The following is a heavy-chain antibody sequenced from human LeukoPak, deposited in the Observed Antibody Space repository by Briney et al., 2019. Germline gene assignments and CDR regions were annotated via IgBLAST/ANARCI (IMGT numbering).Heavy chain of an antibody. V-gene: IGHV2-26*01. CDR1: GFALSNARVG. D-gene: IGHD5-18*01. CDR3: ARIAPHTALVTNWFAP. CDR2: IFWYDEK. J-gene: IGHJ5*02. Sequence: SGPVLVKPTEPLTLTCTVSGFALSNARVGVSWIRHPPGKALEWIAHIFWYDEKSYSTSLKSRLTISKDTSKSQVVLTMTNMDPVDTATYYCARIAPHTALVTNWFAPWGQGTLVTVSS.